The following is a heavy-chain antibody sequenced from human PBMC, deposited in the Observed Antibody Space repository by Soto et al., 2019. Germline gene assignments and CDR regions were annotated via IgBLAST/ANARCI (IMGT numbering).Heavy chain of an antibody. CDR2: IGGSGGT. V-gene: IGHV3-23*01. Sequence: GGSLRLSCAASGFTFSSYAMSWVRLAPGKGLEWFSSIGGSGGTYYADSVKGRFTISRDTSKNTLYLQMNSLRAEDTAVYYCAKVPNNSAYFDYWGQGTLVTVSS. D-gene: IGHD1-1*01. CDR3: AKVPNNSAYFDY. CDR1: GFTFSSYA. J-gene: IGHJ4*02.